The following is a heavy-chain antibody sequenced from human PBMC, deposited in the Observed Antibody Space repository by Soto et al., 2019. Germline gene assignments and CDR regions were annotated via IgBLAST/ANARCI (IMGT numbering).Heavy chain of an antibody. CDR1: GFTFSSYS. CDR3: ARGLCGGDCYSVLYYYMDV. V-gene: IGHV3-21*01. J-gene: IGHJ6*03. CDR2: ISSSSSYI. Sequence: GGSLRLSCAASGFTFSSYSMNWVRQAPGKGLEWVSSISSSSSYIYYADSVKGRFTISRDNAKNSLYLQMNSLRAEDTAVYYCARGLCGGDCYSVLYYYMDVWGKGTTVTVSS. D-gene: IGHD2-21*01.